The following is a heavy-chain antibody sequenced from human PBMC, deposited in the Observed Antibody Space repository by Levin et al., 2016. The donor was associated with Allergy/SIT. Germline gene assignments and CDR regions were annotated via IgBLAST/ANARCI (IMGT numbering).Heavy chain of an antibody. CDR1: GYSFTSYW. D-gene: IGHD2-2*01. V-gene: IGHV5-51*01. CDR2: IYPGDSDT. J-gene: IGHJ4*02. CDR3: ARRYCSSTSCSKDYFDY. Sequence: GESLKISCKGSGYSFTSYWIGWVRQMPGKGLEWMGIIYPGDSDTRYSPSFQGQVTISADKSISTAYLQWSSLKASDTAMYYCARRYCSSTSCSKDYFDYWGQGTLVTVSS.